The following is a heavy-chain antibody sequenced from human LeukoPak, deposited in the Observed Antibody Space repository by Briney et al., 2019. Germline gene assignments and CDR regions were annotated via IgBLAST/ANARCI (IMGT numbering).Heavy chain of an antibody. J-gene: IGHJ6*03. CDR1: GYTFTSYE. CDR3: AREGSILDYYYYYMDV. D-gene: IGHD3-3*01. Sequence: ASVTVSCKASGYTFTSYEINWVRQATGQGSEWMGWMNPNSGNTGYAQKLQGRVTMTTDTSTSTAYMELRSLRSDDTAVYYCAREGSILDYYYYYMDVWGKGTTVTVSS. V-gene: IGHV1-8*02. CDR2: MNPNSGNT.